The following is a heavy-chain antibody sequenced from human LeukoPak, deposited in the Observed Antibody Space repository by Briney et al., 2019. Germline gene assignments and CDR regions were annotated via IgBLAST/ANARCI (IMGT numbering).Heavy chain of an antibody. V-gene: IGHV1-58*01. CDR1: GCTFTSSA. CDR3: DATTFSSSEDYYGMDV. Sequence: SSVRVSCKSSGCTFTSSAVHWLRQARGQRLEWIGCIVVGSGNTNYAQKFQERVTITRDMSTSTAYMELSSLRSDDTAVSYCDATTFSSSEDYYGMDVWGQGTTVTVSS. CDR2: IVVGSGNT. D-gene: IGHD6-6*01. J-gene: IGHJ6*02.